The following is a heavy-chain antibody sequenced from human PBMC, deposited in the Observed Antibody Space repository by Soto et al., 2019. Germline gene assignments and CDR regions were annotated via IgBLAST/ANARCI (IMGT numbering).Heavy chain of an antibody. Sequence: QVQLQESGPGLVKPSQTLSLTCTVSGGSISSGGYYWSWIRQHPGKGLEWIGYIYYSGSTYYNPSLKSRVTISVDTSKNQFTLKLSAVTAADTAVYYCARGTYYYDSSGLDYWGQGTLVTVSS. D-gene: IGHD3-22*01. CDR3: ARGTYYYDSSGLDY. CDR1: GGSISSGGYY. J-gene: IGHJ4*02. V-gene: IGHV4-31*03. CDR2: IYYSGST.